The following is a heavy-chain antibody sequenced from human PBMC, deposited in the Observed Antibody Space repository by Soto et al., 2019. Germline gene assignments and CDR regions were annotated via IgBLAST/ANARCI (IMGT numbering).Heavy chain of an antibody. CDR1: GYTFTGFH. CDR2: INPNGGGR. Sequence: ASVKVSCKASGYTFTGFHIHWVRQAPGQGLEWMGWINPNGGGRNYAQKFQGWVTMTRDSSISTAYMELSTLKSYYTAVYYCARGSVGPTTDFDYWDQGTLVTVSS. D-gene: IGHD1-26*01. V-gene: IGHV1-2*04. J-gene: IGHJ4*02. CDR3: ARGSVGPTTDFDY.